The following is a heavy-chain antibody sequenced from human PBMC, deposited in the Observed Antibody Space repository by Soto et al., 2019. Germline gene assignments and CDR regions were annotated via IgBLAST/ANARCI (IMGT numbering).Heavy chain of an antibody. J-gene: IGHJ4*02. CDR3: ARTSMTRIDY. V-gene: IGHV1-69*10. CDR2: TIPELGTS. D-gene: IGHD4-17*01. CDR1: GGFNNYA. Sequence: GASVKVSCKASGGFNNYAVSWVRQAPGQGLEWMGVTIPELGTSNYAQRPQGRVTITVDKATNTAYLNLTTLTSEDTAIYYCARTSMTRIDYWGQGTLVTVSS.